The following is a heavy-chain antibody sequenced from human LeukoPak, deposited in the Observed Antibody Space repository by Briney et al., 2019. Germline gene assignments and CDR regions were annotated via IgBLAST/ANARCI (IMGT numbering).Heavy chain of an antibody. V-gene: IGHV4-39*07. D-gene: IGHD6-13*01. CDR1: GFTFSSYA. CDR2: IYYSGST. CDR3: ARAPAAAGNFDY. Sequence: GSLRLSCAASGFTFSSYAMSWVRQAPGKGLEWIGSIYYSGSTYYNPSLKSRVTISVDTSKNQFSLKLSSVTAADTAVYYCARAPAAAGNFDYWGQGTLVTVSS. J-gene: IGHJ4*02.